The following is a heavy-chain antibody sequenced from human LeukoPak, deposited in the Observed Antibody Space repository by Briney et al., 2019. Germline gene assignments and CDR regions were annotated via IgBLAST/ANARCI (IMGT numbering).Heavy chain of an antibody. D-gene: IGHD1-1*01. Sequence: ASVKVSCKASGYSFTSYDISWVRQAPGQGLEWMGWISAYNGNTNYAQKFQGRVTMTRDMSMSTVYMELSSLRSEDTAVFYCTTFDYWGQGTLVTVSS. J-gene: IGHJ4*02. CDR1: GYSFTSYD. CDR3: TTFDY. V-gene: IGHV1-18*01. CDR2: ISAYNGNT.